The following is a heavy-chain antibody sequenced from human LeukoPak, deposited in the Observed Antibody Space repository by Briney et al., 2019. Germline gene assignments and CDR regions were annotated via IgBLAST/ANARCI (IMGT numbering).Heavy chain of an antibody. J-gene: IGHJ3*02. V-gene: IGHV4-31*03. CDR1: GGSISSSRYY. CDR3: AREASGILTPDAFDI. Sequence: SETLSLTCTVSGGSISSSRYYWGWVRQPPGTPLEWVGYIYYSGSTYYNPSLKSRVTISVDTSKNQFSLKLSSVTAADTAVYYCAREASGILTPDAFDIWGQGTMVTVSS. D-gene: IGHD3-9*01. CDR2: IYYSGST.